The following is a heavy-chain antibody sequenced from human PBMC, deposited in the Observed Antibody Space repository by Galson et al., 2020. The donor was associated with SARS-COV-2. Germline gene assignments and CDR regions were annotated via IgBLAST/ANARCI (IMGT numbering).Heavy chain of an antibody. V-gene: IGHV1-46*01. CDR3: ARDPVVVVAARNDAFDS. J-gene: IGHJ3*02. Sequence: ASVKVSCKASGYTFSSYYIHWVRQAPGQGLEWMGIIQPSGGITSYAQKFQGRVTMTRDTSTNTVYMELSSLRSEDTAIYSCARDPVVVVAARNDAFDSWGQGTKVTVSS. CDR2: IQPSGGIT. D-gene: IGHD2-21*02. CDR1: GYTFSSYY.